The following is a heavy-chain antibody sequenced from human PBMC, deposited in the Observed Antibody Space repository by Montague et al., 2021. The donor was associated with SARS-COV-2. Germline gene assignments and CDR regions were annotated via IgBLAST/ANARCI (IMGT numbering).Heavy chain of an antibody. J-gene: IGHJ5*02. Sequence: SETLSLTCSVSGGSISGNYLSWIRQSPGKGLEWIGYIYYSGGALXNSSLQSRVTISVDTSNNQFSLNLTSVTPADTAVYYCARALSVRRALSWFDHWGQGALVTVSS. D-gene: IGHD3-10*02. CDR2: IYYSGGA. CDR3: ARALSVRRALSWFDH. CDR1: GGSISGNY. V-gene: IGHV4-59*01.